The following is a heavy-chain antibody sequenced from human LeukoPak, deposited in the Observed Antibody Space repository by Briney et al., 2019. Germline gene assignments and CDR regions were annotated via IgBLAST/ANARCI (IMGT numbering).Heavy chain of an antibody. Sequence: SETLSLTCAVYGGSFSGYYWSWIRQSPGKGLEWIGEINHSGSTKYNPSLKNRVTISVDTSKNQFSLKLSSVTAADTAVYYCARHVRKRGIAVAGTPGWFDPWGQGTLVTVSS. J-gene: IGHJ5*02. D-gene: IGHD6-19*01. CDR2: INHSGST. V-gene: IGHV4-34*01. CDR3: ARHVRKRGIAVAGTPGWFDP. CDR1: GGSFSGYY.